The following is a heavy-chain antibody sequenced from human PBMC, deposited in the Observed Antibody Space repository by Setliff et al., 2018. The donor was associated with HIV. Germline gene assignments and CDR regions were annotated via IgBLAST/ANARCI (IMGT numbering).Heavy chain of an antibody. CDR1: GFTFSSYE. CDR2: ISSSGNTI. J-gene: IGHJ4*02. D-gene: IGHD3-3*01. CDR3: LRERNFWSRSPG. V-gene: IGHV3-48*03. Sequence: LRLSCAASGFTFSSYEMNWVRQAPGKGLEWVSYISSSGNTIYYADSVKGRFSISRDNAKNSLSLQMNSLRAEDTAVYYCLRERNFWSRSPGWGQGTLVTVSS.